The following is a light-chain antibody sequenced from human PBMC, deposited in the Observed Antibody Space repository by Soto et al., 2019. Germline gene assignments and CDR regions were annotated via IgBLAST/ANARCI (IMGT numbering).Light chain of an antibody. CDR3: QQYGSSPK. Sequence: EIVLTQSPGTLSLSPGERATLSCRASQSVSSNYLAWYQQKPGQAPRLLIYGASSRATGIPDRFSGSGSGTDFTLTISRLEPEDFAVYYCQQYGSSPKFGQGTKVDI. CDR1: QSVSSNY. J-gene: IGKJ1*01. CDR2: GAS. V-gene: IGKV3-20*01.